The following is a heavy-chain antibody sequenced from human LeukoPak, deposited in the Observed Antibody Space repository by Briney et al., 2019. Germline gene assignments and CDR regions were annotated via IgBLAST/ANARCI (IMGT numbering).Heavy chain of an antibody. J-gene: IGHJ2*01. CDR2: IYPGDSDP. Sequence: GESLKISCKGSGYRFNTYWIAWVRQMPGKGLEWMGIIYPGDSDPRYRPSFQGQVNISADKSISTAYLQWNSLKASDTVMYYCARVHDSSGYYWYFDLWGRGTLVTVSS. V-gene: IGHV5-51*01. D-gene: IGHD3-22*01. CDR1: GYRFNTYW. CDR3: ARVHDSSGYYWYFDL.